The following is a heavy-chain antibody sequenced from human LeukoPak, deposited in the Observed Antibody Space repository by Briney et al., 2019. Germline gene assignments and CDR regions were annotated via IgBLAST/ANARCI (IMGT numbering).Heavy chain of an antibody. Sequence: PSETLSLTCAVYGGSFSGYYWSWIRQPPGKGLEWIGEINHSGSTNYNPSLKSRVTISVDTSKNQFSLKLSSVTAADTAVHYCARKGYCSGGSCYSYPVGSFDYWGQGTLVTVSS. J-gene: IGHJ4*02. CDR2: INHSGST. CDR1: GGSFSGYY. CDR3: ARKGYCSGGSCYSYPVGSFDY. V-gene: IGHV4-34*01. D-gene: IGHD2-15*01.